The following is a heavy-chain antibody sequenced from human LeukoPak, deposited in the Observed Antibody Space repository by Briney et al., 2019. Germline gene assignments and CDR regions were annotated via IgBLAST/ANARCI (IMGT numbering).Heavy chain of an antibody. J-gene: IGHJ4*02. CDR1: GGSFSGYY. CDR2: INHSGST. CDR3: AIWDTVLRSFDF. Sequence: SETLSLTCAVYGGSFSGYYWSWIRQPPGKGLEWIGEINHSGSTNYNPSLKSRVTISVDTSKNQFSLKLSSVTAADTAVYYCAIWDTVLRSFDFWGQGTLVTVSS. V-gene: IGHV4-34*01. D-gene: IGHD5-18*01.